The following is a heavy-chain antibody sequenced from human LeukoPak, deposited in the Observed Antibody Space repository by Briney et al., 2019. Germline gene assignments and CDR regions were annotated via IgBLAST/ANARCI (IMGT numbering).Heavy chain of an antibody. Sequence: ASVKVSCKASGYTFTSYYMHWVRQAPGQGLEWMGIINPSGGSTSYAQKFQGRVTMTRDTSTSTVYMELSSLRSEDTAVYYCARGARTYCSGGSCYSFNWFDPWGQGTLVTVSS. J-gene: IGHJ5*02. CDR1: GYTFTSYY. D-gene: IGHD2-15*01. CDR3: ARGARTYCSGGSCYSFNWFDP. V-gene: IGHV1-46*01. CDR2: INPSGGST.